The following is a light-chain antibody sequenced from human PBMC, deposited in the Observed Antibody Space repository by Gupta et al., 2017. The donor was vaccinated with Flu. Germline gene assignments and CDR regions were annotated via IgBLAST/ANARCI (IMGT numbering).Light chain of an antibody. J-gene: IGKJ2*03. V-gene: IGKV3-20*01. Sequence: EIVLTQSPGTLSLSPGDRATLSCRASQSVSSSYLAWYQQKPGQAPRLLIHGASSRATGIPDRFSGSGYGTDFTLTISRREPEDFAVYYCQQYGTSPQYSFGQGTKLDIK. CDR1: QSVSSSY. CDR2: GAS. CDR3: QQYGTSPQYS.